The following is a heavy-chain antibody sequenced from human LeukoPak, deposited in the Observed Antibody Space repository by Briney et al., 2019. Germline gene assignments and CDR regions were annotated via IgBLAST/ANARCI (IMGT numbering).Heavy chain of an antibody. J-gene: IGHJ4*02. CDR3: ARAYSNYNY. V-gene: IGHV4-34*01. CDR1: GGSFSGYY. D-gene: IGHD4-11*01. Sequence: SETLSLTCAVYGGSFSGYYWSWIRQPPGKGLEWIGEINHSGSTNYNPSLKSRVTISVDTSKNQFSLKLSSVTAADTAVYYCARAYSNYNYWGQGPLVTVSS. CDR2: INHSGST.